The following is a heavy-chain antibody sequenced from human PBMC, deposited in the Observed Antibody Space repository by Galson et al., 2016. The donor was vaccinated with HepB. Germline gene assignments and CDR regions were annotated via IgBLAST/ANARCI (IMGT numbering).Heavy chain of an antibody. V-gene: IGHV3-43*02. CDR1: GFTFDDCA. CDR2: ISGDGGST. Sequence: SLRLSCAASGFTFDDCAMHWVRQAPGKGLEWVSLISGDGGSTYYADSVKGRFTISRDNSKNSLYLQMNSLRTEDTALYYCAKDIYAYYDFWSGYYIGGAEDYWGQGTLVTVSS. CDR3: AKDIYAYYDFWSGYYIGGAEDY. J-gene: IGHJ4*02. D-gene: IGHD3-3*01.